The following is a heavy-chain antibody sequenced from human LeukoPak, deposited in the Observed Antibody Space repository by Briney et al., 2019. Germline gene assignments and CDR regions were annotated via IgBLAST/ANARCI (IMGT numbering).Heavy chain of an antibody. Sequence: ASVKVSCKASGYTFTSYGISWVRQAPGQGLEWMGWISAYNGNTNYAQKLQGRVTMTTDTSTSTAYMELRSLRSDDTAVYYCAGILRGYSYGSPFDYWGQGTLVTVSS. CDR2: ISAYNGNT. CDR3: AGILRGYSYGSPFDY. J-gene: IGHJ4*02. D-gene: IGHD5-18*01. CDR1: GYTFTSYG. V-gene: IGHV1-18*01.